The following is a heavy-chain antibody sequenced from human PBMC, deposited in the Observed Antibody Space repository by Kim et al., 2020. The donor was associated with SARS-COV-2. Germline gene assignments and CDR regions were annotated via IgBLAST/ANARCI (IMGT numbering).Heavy chain of an antibody. Sequence: GGSLRLSCAASGFTFDDYAIHWVRQAPGQGLVWVSGISWNSVSIGYADSVKGRFTISRDNAKNSLYLQMNSLRAEDTALYYCAKDIFTVVRGVHDIWGKGKMVNVSS. CDR1: GFTFDDYA. CDR2: ISWNSVSI. CDR3: AKDIFTVVRGVHDI. V-gene: IGHV3-9*01. J-gene: IGHJ3*02. D-gene: IGHD3-10*01.